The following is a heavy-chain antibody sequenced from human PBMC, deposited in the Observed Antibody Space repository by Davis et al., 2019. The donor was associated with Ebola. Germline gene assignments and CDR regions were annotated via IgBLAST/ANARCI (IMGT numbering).Heavy chain of an antibody. D-gene: IGHD3-22*01. CDR3: ARDLVNYYDSSGYKNWFDP. CDR1: GGSVSSGSYY. J-gene: IGHJ5*02. Sequence: MPSETLSLTCTVSGGSVSSGSYYWSWIRQPPGKGLEWIGYIYYSGSTNYNPSLKSRVTISVDTSKNQFSLKLSSVTAADTAVYYCARDLVNYYDSSGYKNWFDPWGQGTLVTVSS. V-gene: IGHV4-61*01. CDR2: IYYSGST.